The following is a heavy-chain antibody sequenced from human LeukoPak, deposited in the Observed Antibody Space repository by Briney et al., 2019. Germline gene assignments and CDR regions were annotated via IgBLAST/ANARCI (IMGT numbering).Heavy chain of an antibody. D-gene: IGHD4-23*01. CDR1: GFTFSSYW. J-gene: IGHJ4*02. CDR2: IKQDGSEK. V-gene: IGHV3-7*04. Sequence: GGSLILSCAASGFTFSSYWMSWVRQAPGKGLEWVANIKQDGSEKYYVDSVKGRFTISRDNAKNSLYLQMNSLRAEDTAVYYCARYDYGGNYDYWGQGTLVTVSS. CDR3: ARYDYGGNYDY.